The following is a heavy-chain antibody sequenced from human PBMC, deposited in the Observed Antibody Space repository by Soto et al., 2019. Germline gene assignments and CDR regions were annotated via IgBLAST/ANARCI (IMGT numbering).Heavy chain of an antibody. J-gene: IGHJ6*02. Sequence: PGGSLRLSCAASGFTFSSYSMNWVRQAPGKGLEWVSSISSSSSYIYYADAVKGRFTISRDNAKNSLYLQMSSLRAEDTAVYYCASLGIYYDILTGRSYYYYGMDVWGQGTTVTVSS. CDR3: ASLGIYYDILTGRSYYYYGMDV. D-gene: IGHD3-9*01. CDR1: GFTFSSYS. V-gene: IGHV3-21*01. CDR2: ISSSSSYI.